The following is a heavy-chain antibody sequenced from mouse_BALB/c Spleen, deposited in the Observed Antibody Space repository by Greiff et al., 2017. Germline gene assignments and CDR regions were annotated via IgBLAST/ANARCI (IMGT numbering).Heavy chain of an antibody. V-gene: IGHV14-4*02. Sequence: VQLQQSGAELVRPGASVKLSCTASGFNFNDFYMHWVKQRPEQGLEWIGWINPENGATDYAPKFQGKATMTADTSSNTAYLQLSSLTSEDTAVYYCTRAGTRIGMDYWGQGTSVTVSA. J-gene: IGHJ4*01. CDR2: INPENGAT. CDR1: GFNFNDFY. D-gene: IGHD3-3*01. CDR3: TRAGTRIGMDY.